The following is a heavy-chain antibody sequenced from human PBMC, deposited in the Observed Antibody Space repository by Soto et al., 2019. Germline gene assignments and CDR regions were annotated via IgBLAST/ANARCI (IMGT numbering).Heavy chain of an antibody. Sequence: QVQLVQSGAEVKKPGSSVKVSCKASGGTFSSYTISWVRQAPGQGLEWMGRIIPILGIANYAQKFQGRVTITADKSTSTAYMELSSLRSEDTAVYYCASLSANYYGSPFDPWGQGTLVTVSS. J-gene: IGHJ5*02. V-gene: IGHV1-69*02. CDR1: GGTFSSYT. CDR3: ASLSANYYGSPFDP. D-gene: IGHD3-10*01. CDR2: IIPILGIA.